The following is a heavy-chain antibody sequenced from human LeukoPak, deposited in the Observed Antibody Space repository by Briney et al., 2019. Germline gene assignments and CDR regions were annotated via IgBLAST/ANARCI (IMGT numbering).Heavy chain of an antibody. CDR1: GFTVSSNY. Sequence: GGSLRLSCAASGFTVSSNYMCWVRQAPGKGLEWVSVIYSGGSTYYADSVKGRFTISRDNSKNTLYLQMNSLRAEDTAVYYCAREGPYYYYGMDVWGQGTTVTVSS. J-gene: IGHJ6*02. CDR3: AREGPYYYYGMDV. CDR2: IYSGGST. V-gene: IGHV3-66*01.